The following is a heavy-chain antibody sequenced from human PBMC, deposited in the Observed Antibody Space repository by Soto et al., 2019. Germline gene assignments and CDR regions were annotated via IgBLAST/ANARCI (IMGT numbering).Heavy chain of an antibody. Sequence: SETLSLTCTVSGGSISAFYLSWVRQPPGKGLEWIGYLYYSGNTNYNPSLKSRVTISVDASKNQVSLRLTSVTAADTAVYYCARVGGVAARTFDYWGQGTVVTVSS. CDR3: ARVGGVAARTFDY. D-gene: IGHD2-15*01. V-gene: IGHV4-59*01. CDR1: GGSISAFY. J-gene: IGHJ4*02. CDR2: LYYSGNT.